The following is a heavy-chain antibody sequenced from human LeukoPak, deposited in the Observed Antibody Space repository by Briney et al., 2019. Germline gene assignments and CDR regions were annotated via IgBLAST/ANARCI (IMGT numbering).Heavy chain of an antibody. J-gene: IGHJ4*02. Sequence: SETLSLTCTVCGGSISSGDYYWSWIRQPPGKGLEWIGYIYYSGSTYYNPSLKSRVTISVDTSKNQFSLKLSSVTAADTAVYYCARDRGWLQYYFDYWGQGTLVTVSS. V-gene: IGHV4-30-4*08. CDR3: ARDRGWLQYYFDY. D-gene: IGHD5-24*01. CDR1: GGSISSGDYY. CDR2: IYYSGST.